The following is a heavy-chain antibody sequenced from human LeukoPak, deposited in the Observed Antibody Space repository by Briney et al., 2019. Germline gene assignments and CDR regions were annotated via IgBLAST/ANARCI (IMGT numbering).Heavy chain of an antibody. D-gene: IGHD3-16*02. CDR3: ARARYDYVSGSYRYTDVYYFDY. CDR2: INHSGST. V-gene: IGHV4-34*01. CDR1: GGSFSGYY. Sequence: SETLSLTCALYGGSFSGYYWSWLRQPPGKGLEWLGEINHSGSTNYNPSLKSRVTISVDTSKNQYSLKLSSATAADTAVYYCARARYDYVSGSYRYTDVYYFDYWGQGTLVTVSS. J-gene: IGHJ4*02.